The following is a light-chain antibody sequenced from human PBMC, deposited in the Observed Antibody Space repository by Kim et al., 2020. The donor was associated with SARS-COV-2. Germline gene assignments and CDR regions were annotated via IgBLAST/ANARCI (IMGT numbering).Light chain of an antibody. V-gene: IGKV3-20*01. CDR1: QSVSSSY. CDR3: KQYGRT. Sequence: ELVLTQSPGTLSLSPGERATLSCRASQSVSSSYLAWYQQKPGQAPRLLIYGASSRATGIPDRFSGSGSGTDFTLTISRLEPEDFAVYYCKQYGRTFGQGTKVEIK. CDR2: GAS. J-gene: IGKJ1*01.